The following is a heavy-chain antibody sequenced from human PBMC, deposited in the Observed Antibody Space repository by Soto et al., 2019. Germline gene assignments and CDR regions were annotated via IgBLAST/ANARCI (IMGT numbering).Heavy chain of an antibody. J-gene: IGHJ4*02. CDR2: ISGSGYRT. CDR3: AKVKGVGTTSPFDY. CDR1: GFTFNTYA. V-gene: IGHV3-23*01. D-gene: IGHD1-26*01. Sequence: GGSLRLSCAASGFTFNTYAMIWVRQAPGKGLEWVSVISGSGYRTYYADSVKGRFSLSRDNSKSTLLLQMNSLRAEDAAVYYCAKVKGVGTTSPFDYWGQGTLVTVSS.